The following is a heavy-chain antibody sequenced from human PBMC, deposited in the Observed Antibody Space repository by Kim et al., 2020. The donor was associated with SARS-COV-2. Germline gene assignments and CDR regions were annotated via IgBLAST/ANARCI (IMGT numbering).Heavy chain of an antibody. Sequence: SETLSLTCTVSGGSISSSSYYWGWIRQPPGKGLEWIGSIYYSGSTYYNPSLKSRVTISVDTSKNQFSLKLSSVTAADTAVYYCARDPADRDDAFDIWGQGTMVTVSS. CDR1: GGSISSSSYY. V-gene: IGHV4-39*07. CDR3: ARDPADRDDAFDI. D-gene: IGHD6-25*01. CDR2: IYYSGST. J-gene: IGHJ3*02.